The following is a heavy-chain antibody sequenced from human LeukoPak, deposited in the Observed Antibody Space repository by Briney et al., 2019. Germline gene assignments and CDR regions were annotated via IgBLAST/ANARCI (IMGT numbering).Heavy chain of an antibody. CDR1: GYTLTSYD. CDR2: MNPNSGRT. CDR3: TRETSSRYFDY. J-gene: IGHJ4*02. V-gene: IGHV1-8*01. Sequence: VASVKVSCKASGYTLTSYDINWVRQATGHGLEWMGWMNPNSGRTGYAQNFQGRITITRNTSISTAYMELSSLRSEDTAVYYCTRETSSRYFDYWGQGTLVTVSS.